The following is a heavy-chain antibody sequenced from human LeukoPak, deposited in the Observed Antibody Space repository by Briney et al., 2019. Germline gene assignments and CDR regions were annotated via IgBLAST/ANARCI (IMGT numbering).Heavy chain of an antibody. CDR1: GFTFSSYG. V-gene: IGHV3-30*18. Sequence: GGSLRLSCAASGFTFSSYGMHWVRQAPGKGLEGVAVISYDGSNKYYADSVKGRFTISRDNSKNTLYLQMNSLRAEDTAVYYCAKDPGRGYYYDFDYWGQGTLVTVSS. J-gene: IGHJ4*02. D-gene: IGHD3-22*01. CDR2: ISYDGSNK. CDR3: AKDPGRGYYYDFDY.